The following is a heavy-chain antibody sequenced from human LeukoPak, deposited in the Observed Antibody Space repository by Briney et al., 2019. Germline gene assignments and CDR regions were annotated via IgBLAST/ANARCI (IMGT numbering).Heavy chain of an antibody. Sequence: ASVKVSCKASGYTFTSYDINWVRQATGQGLEWMGWMNPKSGSTGYAQKFQGRVTMTKNTSISTAYMELSSLRSEDTAVYYCARSVTFGGVIVFYFDYWGQGTLVTVSS. CDR2: MNPKSGST. V-gene: IGHV1-8*01. D-gene: IGHD3-16*02. J-gene: IGHJ4*02. CDR3: ARSVTFGGVIVFYFDY. CDR1: GYTFTSYD.